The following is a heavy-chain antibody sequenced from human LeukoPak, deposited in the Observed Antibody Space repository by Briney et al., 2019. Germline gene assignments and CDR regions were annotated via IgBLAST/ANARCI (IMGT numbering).Heavy chain of an antibody. CDR1: GGSISSSIYY. V-gene: IGHV4-39*07. J-gene: IGHJ4*02. CDR2: IYYSGST. Sequence: PSETLSLTCTVSGGSISSSIYYWGWIRQPPGKGLEWIGSIYYSGSTYYNPSLKSRVTISVDTSKNQFSPKLSSVTAADTAVYYCARVRGYFDYWGQGTLVTVSS. CDR3: ARVRGYFDY.